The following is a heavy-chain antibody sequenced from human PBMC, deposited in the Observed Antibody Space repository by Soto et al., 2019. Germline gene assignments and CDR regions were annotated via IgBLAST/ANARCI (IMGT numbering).Heavy chain of an antibody. Sequence: PRGSLRLSCAASGLTFISYGMHWVGQAPGKGTEWLAVMSYDGRDKYYADPVRGRFTISRDNAKNTVHLQLNSLRVEYTAVYYYAKTRSGSWHEVYYFYNWGQGALVTLSS. D-gene: IGHD2-15*01. CDR3: AKTRSGSWHEVYYFYN. CDR2: MSYDGRDK. CDR1: GLTFISYG. J-gene: IGHJ4*02. V-gene: IGHV3-30*18.